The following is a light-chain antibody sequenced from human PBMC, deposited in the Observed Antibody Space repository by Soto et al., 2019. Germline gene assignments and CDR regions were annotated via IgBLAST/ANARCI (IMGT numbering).Light chain of an antibody. CDR3: QTWGTGIQV. J-gene: IGLJ2*01. CDR2: LNSDGSH. V-gene: IGLV4-69*01. CDR1: SGHSSYA. Sequence: QLVLTQSPSASASLGASVKLTCTLSSGHSSYAIAWRQQQPEKGPRYLMKLNSDGSHNKGDGIPDRFSGSSSGAERYLTISSLQSEDEADYYCQTWGTGIQVFGGGTKLTVL.